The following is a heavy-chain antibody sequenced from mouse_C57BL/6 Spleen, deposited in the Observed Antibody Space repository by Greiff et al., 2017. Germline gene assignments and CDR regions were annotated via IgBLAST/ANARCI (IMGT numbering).Heavy chain of an antibody. D-gene: IGHD2-10*02. CDR3: VKAPYEYRYFDV. J-gene: IGHJ1*03. CDR1: GFTFTDYY. CDR2: IRNKANGYTT. V-gene: IGHV7-4*04. Sequence: EVQVVESGGGLVQPGASGFTFTDYYMSWVRQPPGKAPEWLALIRNKANGYTTEYTASVKGRFTISRDNSQNILYLQMNTLRAEDSATYYCVKAPYEYRYFDVWGTGTTVTVSS.